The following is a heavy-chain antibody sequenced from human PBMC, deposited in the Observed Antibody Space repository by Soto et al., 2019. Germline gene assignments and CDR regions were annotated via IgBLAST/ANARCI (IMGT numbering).Heavy chain of an antibody. Sequence: PSETLSLTSPVSGGYISSYYWSWIRQPPGKGLEWIGYIYYSGSTNYNPSLKSRVTISVDTSKNQFSLKLSSVTAADTAVYYCAGIYYDILTGPESYDYWGQGTLVTVSS. D-gene: IGHD3-9*01. CDR1: GGYISSYY. J-gene: IGHJ4*02. CDR2: IYYSGST. V-gene: IGHV4-59*08. CDR3: AGIYYDILTGPESYDY.